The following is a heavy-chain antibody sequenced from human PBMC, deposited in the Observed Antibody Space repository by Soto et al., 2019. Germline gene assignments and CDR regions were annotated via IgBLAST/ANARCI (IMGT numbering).Heavy chain of an antibody. CDR1: GGSISISSYY. J-gene: IGHJ6*02. Sequence: SDTLSLTCTVSGGSISISSYYWGWILHPPGKGLEWIGSIYYSGTTYYNPSLKSRVTISVDTPKNQFSLKLRSVTAADTAVYYCARQGGTDTLYYYGMDVWGQGTTVTVSS. V-gene: IGHV4-39*01. D-gene: IGHD3-16*01. CDR3: ARQGGTDTLYYYGMDV. CDR2: IYYSGTT.